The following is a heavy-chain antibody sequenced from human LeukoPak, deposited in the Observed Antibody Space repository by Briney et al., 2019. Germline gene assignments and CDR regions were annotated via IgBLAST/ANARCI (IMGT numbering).Heavy chain of an antibody. Sequence: GGSLRLSCAASGFTFSNYWMHWVRQSPGKGLVWVSRISSDGTNTNYADSVKGRFTISRDNAENTLYLQMTSLRAEDTAVYYCARDPGHSNYINDYWGRGTLVTVSS. CDR3: ARDPGHSNYINDY. CDR2: ISSDGTNT. D-gene: IGHD4-11*01. V-gene: IGHV3-74*01. J-gene: IGHJ4*02. CDR1: GFTFSNYW.